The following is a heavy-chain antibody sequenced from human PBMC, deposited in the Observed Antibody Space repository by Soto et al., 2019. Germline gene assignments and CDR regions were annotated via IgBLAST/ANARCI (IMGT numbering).Heavy chain of an antibody. CDR3: AHRPSYCSGGSCYSGFDY. CDR2: IYWDDDK. Sequence: QITLKESGPTLVKPTQPLTLTCTFSGFSLSTSGVGVGWIRQPPGKALEWLALIYWDDDKRYSPPLKSRLTITKDTSKNQVVLTMTNMDPVDTATYYCAHRPSYCSGGSCYSGFDYWGQGTLVTVSS. D-gene: IGHD2-15*01. V-gene: IGHV2-5*02. J-gene: IGHJ4*02. CDR1: GFSLSTSGVG.